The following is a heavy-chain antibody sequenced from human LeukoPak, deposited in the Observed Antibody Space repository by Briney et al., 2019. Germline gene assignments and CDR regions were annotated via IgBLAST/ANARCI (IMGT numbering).Heavy chain of an antibody. CDR2: IYTSGST. J-gene: IGHJ6*02. CDR3: ARDRSGSYSGMDV. V-gene: IGHV4-59*10. D-gene: IGHD1-26*01. Sequence: SETLSLTCAVYGGSFSGYYWSWIRQPPGKGLEWIGRIYTSGSTNYNPSLKSRVTMSVDTSKNQFSLKLSSVTAADTAVYYCARDRSGSYSGMDVWGQGTTVTVSS. CDR1: GGSFSGYY.